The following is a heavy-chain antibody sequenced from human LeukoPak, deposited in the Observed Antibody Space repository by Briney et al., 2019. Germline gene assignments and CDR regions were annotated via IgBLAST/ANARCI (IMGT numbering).Heavy chain of an antibody. CDR3: AKVLRGRRGGGPFDY. J-gene: IGHJ4*02. Sequence: ASVKVSCKVSGYTLTELSMHWVRQAPGKGLEWMGGFDPEDGETIYAQKFQGRVTMTEDTSTDTAYMELSSLRSEDTAVYYCAKVLRGRRGGGPFDYWGQGTLVTVSS. CDR1: GYTLTELS. V-gene: IGHV1-24*01. D-gene: IGHD3-16*01. CDR2: FDPEDGET.